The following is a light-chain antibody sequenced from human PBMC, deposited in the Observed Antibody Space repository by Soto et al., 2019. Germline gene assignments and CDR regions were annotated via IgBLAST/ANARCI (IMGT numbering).Light chain of an antibody. Sequence: VLTPLASLSGSPGQSITISCTGTSSDVGRYRYVSWYQQHPGKAPKLIIYEVNNRPSGVSFRFSGSKSGNTASLTISGLQAEDEAEYYCSSYTSDSTYVFGTGTKVTVL. J-gene: IGLJ1*01. V-gene: IGLV2-14*01. CDR1: SSDVGRYRY. CDR2: EVN. CDR3: SSYTSDSTYV.